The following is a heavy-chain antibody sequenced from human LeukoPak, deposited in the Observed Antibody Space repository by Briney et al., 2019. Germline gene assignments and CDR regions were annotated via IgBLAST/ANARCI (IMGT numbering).Heavy chain of an antibody. J-gene: IGHJ4*02. D-gene: IGHD5-18*01. Sequence: SLKVSCKASGGTFSSYAISWVRQTPGQGLEWMGRIIPILGIANYAQKFQGRVTITADKSTSTAYMELSSLRSEDTAVYYCARGYSYGSYYFDYWGQGTLVTVSS. V-gene: IGHV1-69*04. CDR1: GGTFSSYA. CDR2: IIPILGIA. CDR3: ARGYSYGSYYFDY.